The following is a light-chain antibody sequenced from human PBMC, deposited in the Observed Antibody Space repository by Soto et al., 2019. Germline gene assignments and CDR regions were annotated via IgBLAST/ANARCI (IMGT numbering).Light chain of an antibody. V-gene: IGLV1-51*02. CDR3: GTWDSSLSAGV. CDR2: ANN. J-gene: IGLJ7*01. CDR1: SSNIANDY. Sequence: QSVLTQPPSVSAAPGQKVTISCSGSSSNIANDYVSWYQQLPEAAPKLLIYANNKRPSRIPDRFSGSKSGTSATLGITGLQTGDEADYYCGTWDSSLSAGVFGGGTQLTVL.